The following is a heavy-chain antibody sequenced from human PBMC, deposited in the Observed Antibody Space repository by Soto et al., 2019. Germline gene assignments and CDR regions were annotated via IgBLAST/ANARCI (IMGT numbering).Heavy chain of an antibody. Sequence: PGGSLRLSCAASGFTFSSYSMNWVRQAPGKGLEWVSYISSSSTIYYADSVKGRFTISRDNAKNSLYLQMNSLRDEDTAVYYCARVAYSYGLDYWGQGTLVTVSS. D-gene: IGHD5-18*01. CDR1: GFTFSSYS. V-gene: IGHV3-48*02. CDR3: ARVAYSYGLDY. CDR2: ISSSSTI. J-gene: IGHJ4*02.